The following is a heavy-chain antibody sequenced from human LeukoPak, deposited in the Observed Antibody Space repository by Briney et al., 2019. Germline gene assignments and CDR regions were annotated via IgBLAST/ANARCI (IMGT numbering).Heavy chain of an antibody. CDR2: FDPEDGET. CDR1: GYTLTELS. D-gene: IGHD1-20*01. J-gene: IGHJ4*02. V-gene: IGHV1-24*01. Sequence: ASVKVSCKVSGYTLTELSMHWVRQAPGKGLEWMGGFDPEDGETIYAQKFQGRVTMTEDTSTDTAYMELSSLRSEDAAVYYCTSAPLYNWNYADYWGQGTLVTVSS. CDR3: TSAPLYNWNYADY.